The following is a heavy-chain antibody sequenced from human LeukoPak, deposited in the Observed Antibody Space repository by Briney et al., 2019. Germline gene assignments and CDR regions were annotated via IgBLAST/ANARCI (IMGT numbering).Heavy chain of an antibody. J-gene: IGHJ4*02. V-gene: IGHV3-23*01. Sequence: PGGSLRLSCAASGFTFSTFAMSWVRQAPGRGLEWVSAISGSGGSTYYADSVKGRFTISRDNSKSTLYLQMNSLRAEDTAVYYCAKPGFIAEPDYWGQGTLVTVSS. CDR3: AKPGFIAEPDY. CDR1: GFTFSTFA. CDR2: ISGSGGST. D-gene: IGHD6-13*01.